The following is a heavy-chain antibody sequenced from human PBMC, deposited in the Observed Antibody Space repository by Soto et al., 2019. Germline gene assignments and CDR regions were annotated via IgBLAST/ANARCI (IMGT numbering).Heavy chain of an antibody. CDR2: ISKSGDST. CDR3: AKGSFGFDY. D-gene: IGHD3-10*01. CDR1: GVTFTSYA. Sequence: GGSLRLSCAASGVTFTSYAMTWVRQVPGEGLQWVSSISKSGDSTYYADSVKGRFTTSRDNSKDTLYLQMNSLRAEDTAIYYCAKGSFGFDYWGQGTLVTVSS. J-gene: IGHJ4*02. V-gene: IGHV3-23*01.